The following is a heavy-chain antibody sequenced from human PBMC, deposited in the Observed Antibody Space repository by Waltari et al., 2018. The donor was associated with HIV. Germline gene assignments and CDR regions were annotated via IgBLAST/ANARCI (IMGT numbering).Heavy chain of an antibody. CDR2: ISTGGGST. J-gene: IGHJ4*02. CDR3: AKRPGADYSWSGYFDY. CDR1: GFTFRRYA. V-gene: IGHV3-23*01. Sequence: EVHLLESGGGLVQPGGSLRLACAASGFTFRRYALSWVRQATGKGLEWVTTISTGGGSTYYADSVKGRFTISRDNSKNTLYLQMNSLRAEDTAVYYCAKRPGADYSWSGYFDYWGQGTLVTVSS. D-gene: IGHD4-17*01.